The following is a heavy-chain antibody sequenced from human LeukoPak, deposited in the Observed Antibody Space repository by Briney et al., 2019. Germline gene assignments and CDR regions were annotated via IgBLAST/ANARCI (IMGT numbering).Heavy chain of an antibody. V-gene: IGHV3-30*02. J-gene: IGHJ4*02. D-gene: IGHD2-2*01. Sequence: PTGGSLRLSCAASGFSFSTYGMHWVRQAPGKGLEWVAFIRNDGIIKYYADSVKGRFTISRDNSKNTMFLQMNSLRAEDTAVYYCAKTASTSWGYFDYWGQGTLVTVCS. CDR2: IRNDGIIK. CDR3: AKTASTSWGYFDY. CDR1: GFSFSTYG.